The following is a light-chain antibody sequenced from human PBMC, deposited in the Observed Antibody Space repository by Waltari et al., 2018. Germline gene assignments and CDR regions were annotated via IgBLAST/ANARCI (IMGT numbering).Light chain of an antibody. CDR1: QGISSA. CDR3: QQFNSYPPTIT. Sequence: AIQLTQSPSSLSASVGDRVTITCRARQGISSALAWYQQKPGKAPKLLIYDASSLESGVPSRFSGSGSGTDFTLTISSLQPEDFATYYCQQFNSYPPTITFGQGTRLEIK. V-gene: IGKV1-13*02. CDR2: DAS. J-gene: IGKJ5*01.